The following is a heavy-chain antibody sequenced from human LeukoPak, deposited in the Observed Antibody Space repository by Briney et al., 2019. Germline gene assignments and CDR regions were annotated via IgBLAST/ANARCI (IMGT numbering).Heavy chain of an antibody. CDR3: ARAGYSSGCGDWFDP. Sequence: GGSLRLSCAASGFTFSSYSMNWVRQAPGKGLEWVSYISSSSSTIYYADSVKGRFTISRDNAKNSLYLQMNSLRAEDTAVYYCARAGYSSGCGDWFDPWGQGTLVTVSS. CDR2: ISSSSSTI. CDR1: GFTFSSYS. J-gene: IGHJ5*02. D-gene: IGHD6-19*01. V-gene: IGHV3-48*01.